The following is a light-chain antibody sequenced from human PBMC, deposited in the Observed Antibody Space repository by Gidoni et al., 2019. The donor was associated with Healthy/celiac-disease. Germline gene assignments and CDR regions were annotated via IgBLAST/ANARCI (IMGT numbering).Light chain of an antibody. Sequence: DIQLTQYPSSLSASVGDRVTITRRASQSISSYLNWYQQKPGKAPKLPIYAASSLQSGVPSRCSGSGSGTHFTLTISSLQPEDFATYFSQQSYSTPLTFGGGTKVEIK. CDR3: QQSYSTPLT. J-gene: IGKJ4*01. CDR2: AAS. CDR1: QSISSY. V-gene: IGKV1-39*01.